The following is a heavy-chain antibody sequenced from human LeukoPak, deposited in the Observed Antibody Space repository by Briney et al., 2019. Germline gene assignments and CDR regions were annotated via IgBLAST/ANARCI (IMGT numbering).Heavy chain of an antibody. CDR3: ARASRGGSYGFDY. J-gene: IGHJ4*02. V-gene: IGHV4-59*01. D-gene: IGHD1-26*01. CDR1: GGSISSYY. Sequence: SETLTLTCTVSGGSISSYYWSWIRQPPGKGLEWIGYIYYSGSTNYNPSLKSRVTISVDTSKNQFSLKLSSVTAADTAVYYCARASRGGSYGFDYWGQGTLVTVSS. CDR2: IYYSGST.